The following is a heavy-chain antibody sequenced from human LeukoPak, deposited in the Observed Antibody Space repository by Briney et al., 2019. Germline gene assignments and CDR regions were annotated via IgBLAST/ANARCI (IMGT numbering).Heavy chain of an antibody. D-gene: IGHD6-19*01. CDR2: INHSGST. J-gene: IGHJ4*02. Sequence: PSETLSLTCTVSGGSINSYYWSWIRQPPGKGLEWIGEINHSGSTNYNPSLKSRVTISVDTSKNQFSLKLNSVTAADTAVYYCARDISSGWFGLHLDYWGQGTLVTVSS. V-gene: IGHV4-34*01. CDR1: GGSINSYY. CDR3: ARDISSGWFGLHLDY.